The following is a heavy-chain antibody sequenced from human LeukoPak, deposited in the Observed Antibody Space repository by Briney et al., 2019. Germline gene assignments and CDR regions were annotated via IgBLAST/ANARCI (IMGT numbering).Heavy chain of an antibody. Sequence: ASVKVSCKASGFTFSSSAMQWVRQARGQRLEWIGWIVVGSGNTDYAQKFQERVTITRDMSTITTYMELSSLRSEDTAVYYCAADRYYYGSGSPNWFDPWGQGILVTVSS. J-gene: IGHJ5*02. V-gene: IGHV1-58*02. CDR3: AADRYYYGSGSPNWFDP. CDR2: IVVGSGNT. CDR1: GFTFSSSA. D-gene: IGHD3-10*01.